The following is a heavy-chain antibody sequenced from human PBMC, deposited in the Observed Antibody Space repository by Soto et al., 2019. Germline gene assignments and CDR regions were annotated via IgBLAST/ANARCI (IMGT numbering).Heavy chain of an antibody. CDR2: IHGDGDSM. J-gene: IGHJ2*01. CDR3: VTKRGGGSYTNWWLAS. Sequence: EVQLLDSGGGLVQPGGSLRLSCAASGFTFSCCAMSWVRQAPGKGLEWVSTIHGDGDSMQYTDSVKGRFTISRDNSRNTWDLQMDILRGDDTAVYYCVTKRGGGSYTNWWLASWGRGTVV. D-gene: IGHD1-26*01. CDR1: GFTFSCCA. V-gene: IGHV3-23*01.